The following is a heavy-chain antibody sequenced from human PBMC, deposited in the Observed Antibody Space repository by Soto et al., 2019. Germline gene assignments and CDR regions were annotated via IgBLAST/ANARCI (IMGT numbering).Heavy chain of an antibody. CDR1: GFTFGDYA. CDR3: ARDLTMVRGPVSQQFPV. CDR2: ISRSASYI. V-gene: IGHV3-21*01. D-gene: IGHD3-10*01. J-gene: IGHJ6*02. Sequence: PGGSLRLSCTASGFTFGDYAMSWFRQAPGKGLEWFSSISRSASYIYYADSVKGRFTISRDNTKNSLYLQMNSLRAEDTAVYYCARDLTMVRGPVSQQFPVWGQGTTVTVSS.